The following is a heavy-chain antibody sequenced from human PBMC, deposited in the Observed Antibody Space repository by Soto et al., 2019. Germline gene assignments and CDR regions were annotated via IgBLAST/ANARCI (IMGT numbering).Heavy chain of an antibody. D-gene: IGHD6-6*01. V-gene: IGHV4-31*03. J-gene: IGHJ5*02. CDR2: ISNSGNT. Sequence: TSETLSLTCSVSGGSMRSGSYYWTWIRQHPGKGLEWVAYISNSGNTYYNPSLETRLTISLDTPKNLFSLSLTSVTAADTALYYCARGSFSSSSSWFDPWGQGALVTVSS. CDR1: GGSMRSGSYY. CDR3: ARGSFSSSSSWFDP.